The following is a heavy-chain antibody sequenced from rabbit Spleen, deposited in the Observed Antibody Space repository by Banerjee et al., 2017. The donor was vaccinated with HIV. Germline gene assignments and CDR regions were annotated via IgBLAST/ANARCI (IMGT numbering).Heavy chain of an antibody. CDR2: INTATGKP. Sequence: QEELEESGGGLVKPEGSLKLCCKASGFSFSDRDVMCWVRQAPGKGLEWIACINTATGKPVYSTWAKGRFTVSTTSSTTVTLQMTSLTAADTATYFCARGYADSSGLPTYYFNLWGQGTLVTVS. J-gene: IGHJ4*01. CDR3: ARGYADSSGLPTYYFNL. D-gene: IGHD8-1*01. CDR1: GFSFSDRDV. V-gene: IGHV1S45*01.